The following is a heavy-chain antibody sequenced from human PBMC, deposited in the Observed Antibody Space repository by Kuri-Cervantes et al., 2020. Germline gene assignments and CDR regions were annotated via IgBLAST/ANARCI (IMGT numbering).Heavy chain of an antibody. Sequence: GESLKISCAASGFTFSSYWMHWVRQAPGKGLVWVSRINRDGSSTIYGDSVKGRFTISRDNAKNSLYLQMNSLRAEDTAVYYCARGLGCKAGYYIYLLHLYYFDYWGQGTLVTVSS. D-gene: IGHD3-9*01. CDR2: INRDGSST. CDR3: ARGLGCKAGYYIYLLHLYYFDY. J-gene: IGHJ4*02. CDR1: GFTFSSYW. V-gene: IGHV3-74*01.